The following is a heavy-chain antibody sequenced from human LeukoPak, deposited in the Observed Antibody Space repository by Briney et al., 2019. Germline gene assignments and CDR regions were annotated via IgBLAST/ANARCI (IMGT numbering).Heavy chain of an antibody. Sequence: SQTLSLTCTVSGDSISSDNYYWNWIRQPPGKGLEWIGYIYYSGSTYYNPSLKCRITISVDTSKNQFSLKLSSVTAADTAVYYCARAPYSSSSARHIDYWGQGTLITVSS. CDR1: GDSISSDNYY. CDR2: IYYSGST. V-gene: IGHV4-30-4*01. J-gene: IGHJ4*02. D-gene: IGHD6-6*01. CDR3: ARAPYSSSSARHIDY.